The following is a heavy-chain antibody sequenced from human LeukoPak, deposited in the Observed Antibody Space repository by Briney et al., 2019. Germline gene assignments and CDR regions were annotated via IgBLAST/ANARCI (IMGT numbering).Heavy chain of an antibody. CDR2: INHRGST. CDR3: ARGTVVAAISWFDP. D-gene: IGHD2-15*01. J-gene: IGHJ5*02. Sequence: PSETLSLTCGVYGGSFSGYYWSWIRQPPGKGLEWIGEINHRGSTNYNPSLKGRVIISVDTSKNQFSLRLTSVTAADTAVYYCARGTVVAAISWFDPWGQGTLVTASS. V-gene: IGHV4-34*01. CDR1: GGSFSGYY.